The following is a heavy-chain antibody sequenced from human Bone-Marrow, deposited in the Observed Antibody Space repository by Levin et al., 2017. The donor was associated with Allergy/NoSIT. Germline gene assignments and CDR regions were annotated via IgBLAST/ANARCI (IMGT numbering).Heavy chain of an antibody. D-gene: IGHD3-16*02. CDR3: ASEAGNYDYVWGAYRSGRYFDN. Sequence: GGSLRLSCAVSGLTFSNYWMSWVRQAPGKGLEWVANIKADGSKKFYVDSVKGRFTISRDNADNSLYLQMNSLRDEDTAVYYCASEAGNYDYVWGAYRSGRYFDNWGPGTLVTVSS. V-gene: IGHV3-7*01. CDR1: GLTFSNYW. CDR2: IKADGSKK. J-gene: IGHJ4*02.